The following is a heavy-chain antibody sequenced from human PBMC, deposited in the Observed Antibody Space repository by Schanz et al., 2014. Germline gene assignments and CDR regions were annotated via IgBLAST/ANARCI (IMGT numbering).Heavy chain of an antibody. D-gene: IGHD3-22*01. CDR2: ISGSSENT. Sequence: VQLVESGGGVVQPGRSRRLSCAASGFKFTDYAMTWVRQAPGKGLEWVATISGSSENTYYADSVKGRVTISRDNSKNTLYLQMSSLRAEDTAVYYCAREDCSATSCYFRYWGQGTLVTVSS. CDR3: AREDCSATSCYFRY. J-gene: IGHJ4*02. CDR1: GFKFTDYA. V-gene: IGHV3-23*04.